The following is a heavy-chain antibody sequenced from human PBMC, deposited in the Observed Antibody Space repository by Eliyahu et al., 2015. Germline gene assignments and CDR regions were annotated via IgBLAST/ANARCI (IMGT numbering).Heavy chain of an antibody. CDR1: GXSIXXXTYS. CDR2: IYHRGST. CDR3: ARGIGPISYCSGTNCYADAFDI. J-gene: IGHJ3*02. Sequence: HLQLQESGSGLVKPSETLSLTCAVSGXSIXXXTYSWTWLPXPPGKTLEWIGYIYHRGSTYXNPSLKNRVTISVDSSKNQFSLKLTSVTAADTAVYYCARGIGPISYCSGTNCYADAFDIWGQGTLVTVSS. D-gene: IGHD2-2*01. V-gene: IGHV4-30-2*01.